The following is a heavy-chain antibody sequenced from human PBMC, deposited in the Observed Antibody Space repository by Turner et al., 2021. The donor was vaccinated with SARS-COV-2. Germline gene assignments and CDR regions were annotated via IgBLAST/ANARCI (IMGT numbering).Heavy chain of an antibody. D-gene: IGHD3-9*01. CDR2: IYSGGST. J-gene: IGHJ6*02. Sequence: EVQLVESGGGLVQPGGSLRLSCAGSGITVSSNYMSWVRQAQGKGLEWVSVIYSGGSTYYADSVKGRFTISRHNSKNTLYLQMNSLRAEDTAVYYCARDLNYYGMDVWGQGTTVTVSS. CDR1: GITVSSNY. CDR3: ARDLNYYGMDV. V-gene: IGHV3-53*04.